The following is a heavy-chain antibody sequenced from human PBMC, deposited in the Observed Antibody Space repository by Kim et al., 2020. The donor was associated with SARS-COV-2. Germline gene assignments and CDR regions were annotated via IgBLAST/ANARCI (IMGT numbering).Heavy chain of an antibody. CDR2: IDDSGRDR. CDR3: AKRVISTTPSGRAFDY. D-gene: IGHD6-6*01. V-gene: IGHV3-23*01. J-gene: IGHJ4*01. Sequence: GGSLRLSCAASGFTFSDYPMYWVRQAPGKGLEWISRIDDSGRDRDYVDSVKGRFAISRDNSRNTMYLQMNGLRVDDTGVYYCAKRVISTTPSGRAFDYWGHGTLVTVS. CDR1: GFTFSDYP.